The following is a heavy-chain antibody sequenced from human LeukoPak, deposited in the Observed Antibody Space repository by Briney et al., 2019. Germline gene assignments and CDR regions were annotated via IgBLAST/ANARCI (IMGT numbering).Heavy chain of an antibody. CDR1: VFSFTNYW. J-gene: IGHJ3*02. Sequence: GESLKISCKASVFSFTNYWIAWVRQKPGEGLEWMGIIYPGDSDTRYSPSFQGQVTISADKSISTAYLQWSSLKASDTAMYYCARPYSGSYLDAFDIWGQGTMVTVSS. D-gene: IGHD1-26*01. CDR2: IYPGDSDT. V-gene: IGHV5-51*01. CDR3: ARPYSGSYLDAFDI.